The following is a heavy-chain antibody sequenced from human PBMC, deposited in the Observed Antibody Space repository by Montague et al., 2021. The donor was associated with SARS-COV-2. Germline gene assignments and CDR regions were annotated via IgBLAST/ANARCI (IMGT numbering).Heavy chain of an antibody. CDR3: ARSMIRGGLNWFDP. CDR1: GASISNGGYT. V-gene: IGHV4-30-2*01. Sequence: TLSLTCAVSGASISNGGYTWSWIRRPPGKGLEWIGYIYQSGTTRYXXXLESRVTMSVDKSKNHFSLQLTSVIAADTAIYFCARSMIRGGLNWFDPWGQGTLVTVSS. J-gene: IGHJ5*02. D-gene: IGHD3-10*01. CDR2: IYQSGTT.